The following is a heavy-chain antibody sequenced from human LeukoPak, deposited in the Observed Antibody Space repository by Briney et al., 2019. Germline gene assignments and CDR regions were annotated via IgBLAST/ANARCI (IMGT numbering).Heavy chain of an antibody. V-gene: IGHV4-59*08. CDR1: GGSINSYY. CDR3: ARYKARYYDRKTFDI. Sequence: SETLSLTCTVSGGSINSYYWSWIRQPPGKGLEWIGYIYYSGSTNYNPSLKSRVTISVDTSKNQFSLKLSSVTAADTAVYYCARYKARYYDRKTFDIWGQGTMVTVSS. D-gene: IGHD3-22*01. J-gene: IGHJ3*02. CDR2: IYYSGST.